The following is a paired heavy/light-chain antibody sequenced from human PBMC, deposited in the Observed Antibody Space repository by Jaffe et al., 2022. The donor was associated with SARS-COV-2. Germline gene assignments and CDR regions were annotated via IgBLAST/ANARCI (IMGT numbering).Light chain of an antibody. CDR1: QSVSSSY. V-gene: IGKV3-20*01. Sequence: DIVLTQSPGTLSLSPGESATLSCRASQSVSSSYLAWYQQKPGQAPRLLIYLASRRATGIPDRFSGSGSGTDFTLTISRLEPEDFAVYYCQQYGSDRVTFGGGTKVEI. J-gene: IGKJ4*01. CDR2: LAS. CDR3: QQYGSDRVT.
Heavy chain of an antibody. D-gene: IGHD2-15*01. CDR1: GFTFDDHA. Sequence: EVQLVESGGGLVQPGRSLRLSCATSGFTFDDHAMHWVRQAPGKGLEWVSGISWSGDRMAYADSVKGRFIISRDNAKNSLYLQMNSLRSEDTALYYCAKVQSSLKVAITFTGFDYWGQGALVTVSS. J-gene: IGHJ4*02. CDR3: AKVQSSLKVAITFTGFDY. V-gene: IGHV3-9*01. CDR2: ISWSGDRM.